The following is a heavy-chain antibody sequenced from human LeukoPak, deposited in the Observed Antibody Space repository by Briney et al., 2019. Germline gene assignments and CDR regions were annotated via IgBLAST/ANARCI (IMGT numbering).Heavy chain of an antibody. V-gene: IGHV4-31*03. CDR3: AREAHILTGYYQADYYGMDV. J-gene: IGHJ6*02. D-gene: IGHD3-9*01. CDR2: IYYSGST. Sequence: TSETLSLTCTVSGGSISSGGYYWSWIRQHPGKGLEWIGYIYYSGSTYYNPSLKSRVTISVDTSKNQFSLKLSSVTAADTAVYYCAREAHILTGYYQADYYGMDVWGQGTTVTVS. CDR1: GGSISSGGYY.